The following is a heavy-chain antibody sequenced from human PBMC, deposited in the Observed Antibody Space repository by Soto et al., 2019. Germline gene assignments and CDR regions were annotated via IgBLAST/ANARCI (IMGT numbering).Heavy chain of an antibody. Sequence: GASVELTSKAPGFTFTSSALWWARQAHGQSLEWIGWIIVGSGNTNYAQKFQERVTMTRDMSTSTAYMELRSLRSEDTAVNYCAVTQSAEVISCYHYGMDVWGQGTTVPVSS. V-gene: IGHV1-58*01. CDR2: IIVGSGNT. CDR3: AVTQSAEVISCYHYGMDV. D-gene: IGHD2-15*01. CDR1: GFTFTSSA. J-gene: IGHJ6*02.